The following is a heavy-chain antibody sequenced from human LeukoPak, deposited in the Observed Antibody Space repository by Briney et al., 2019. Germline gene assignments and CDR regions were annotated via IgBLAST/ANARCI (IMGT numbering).Heavy chain of an antibody. V-gene: IGHV3-21*01. Sequence: GGSLRLSCAASGFTFSSYSMNWVRQAPGKGLEWVSSISSSSYIYYADSVKGRFTISRDNAKNSLYLQMNSLRAEDTAVYYCAREGIVVVPAAHRSRYYYYYYMDVWGKGTTVTVSS. J-gene: IGHJ6*03. CDR3: AREGIVVVPAAHRSRYYYYYYMDV. D-gene: IGHD2-2*01. CDR2: ISSSSYI. CDR1: GFTFSSYS.